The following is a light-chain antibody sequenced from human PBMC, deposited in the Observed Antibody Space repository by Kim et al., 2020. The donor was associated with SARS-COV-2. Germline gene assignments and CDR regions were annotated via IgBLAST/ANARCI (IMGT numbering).Light chain of an antibody. CDR3: RQYDDRPLT. V-gene: IGKV1-33*01. Sequence: SVVGKGVNTSQASNEIMHYLYGYHQQPGKAPKLLMFDASNREVGVIPRFSSSSAGTKFTFTINSRQTDDVVTYYCRQYDDRPLTFGQGTRLEIK. J-gene: IGKJ5*01. CDR1: NEIMHY. CDR2: DAS.